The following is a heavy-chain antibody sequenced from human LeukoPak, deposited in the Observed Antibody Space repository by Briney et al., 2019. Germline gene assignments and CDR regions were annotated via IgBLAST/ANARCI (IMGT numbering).Heavy chain of an antibody. CDR1: GGSISSYY. J-gene: IGHJ3*02. Sequence: SETLSLTCTVSGGSISSYYWSWIRQPPGKGLEWLGNIYYSGSTNYNPSLKSRVTISVDTSKTQFSLKLTSVTAADMAVYYCARLPGGQLDAFDIWGQGTMVTVSS. CDR3: ARLPGGQLDAFDI. D-gene: IGHD6-6*01. CDR2: IYYSGST. V-gene: IGHV4-59*01.